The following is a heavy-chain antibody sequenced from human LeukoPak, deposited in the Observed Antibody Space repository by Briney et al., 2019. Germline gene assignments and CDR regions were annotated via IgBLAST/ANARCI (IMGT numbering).Heavy chain of an antibody. Sequence: SVKLSCKASGGTFSSYAISWVRQAPGQGLEWMGRIIPILGIANYAQKFQGRVTITADKSTSTAYMELSSLRSEDTAVYYCATADYYYDSSGYYPADYWGQGTLVTVSS. CDR2: IIPILGIA. CDR3: ATADYYYDSSGYYPADY. CDR1: GGTFSSYA. D-gene: IGHD3-22*01. V-gene: IGHV1-69*04. J-gene: IGHJ4*02.